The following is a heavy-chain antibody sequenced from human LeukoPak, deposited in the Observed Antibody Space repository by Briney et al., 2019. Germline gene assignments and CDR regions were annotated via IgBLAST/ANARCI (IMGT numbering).Heavy chain of an antibody. J-gene: IGHJ5*02. CDR1: GGSIRGLS. D-gene: IGHD1-7*01. Sequence: TASETLSLTCTASGGSIRGLSCSWIQQPPGKGLEWIGNIYTSGITTYNPSLKSRVTISIDTSKNQFSLTLNSVTATDTAVYYCAIQAHDGTDNWLDPWGPGALVTVSS. V-gene: IGHV4-4*09. CDR3: AIQAHDGTDNWLDP. CDR2: IYTSGIT.